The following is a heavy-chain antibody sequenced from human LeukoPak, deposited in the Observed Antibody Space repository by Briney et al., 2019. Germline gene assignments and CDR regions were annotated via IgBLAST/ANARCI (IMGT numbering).Heavy chain of an antibody. CDR1: GGSFSGYY. V-gene: IGHV4-34*01. CDR2: INHSGST. J-gene: IGHJ6*03. Sequence: PSETLSLTCAVYGGSFSGYYWSWIRQPPGKGLEWIGEINHSGSTNYNPSLKGRVTISVDTSKNQFSLKLSSVTAADTAVYYCARGGRYCTGGVCYTGVYYYYYYMDVWGKGTTVTVSS. CDR3: ARGGRYCTGGVCYTGVYYYYYYMDV. D-gene: IGHD2-8*02.